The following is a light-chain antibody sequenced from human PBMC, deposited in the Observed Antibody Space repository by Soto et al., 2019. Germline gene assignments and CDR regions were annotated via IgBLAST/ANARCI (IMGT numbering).Light chain of an antibody. CDR2: AVR. J-gene: IGLJ3*02. CDR3: FSYTANDNWV. CDR1: NSDVGRYNS. V-gene: IGLV2-11*01. Sequence: QSVLTQPHSVSGSPGQSVTISCTGTNSDVGRYNSVSWYQQLPGKAPKIIISAVRQRPSGVPDRFSGSKSGNTASLTISWLQADDEADYFCFSYTANDNWVFGGGTKVTVL.